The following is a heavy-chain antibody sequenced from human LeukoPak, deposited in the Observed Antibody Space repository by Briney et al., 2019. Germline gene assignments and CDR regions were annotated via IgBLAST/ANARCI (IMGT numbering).Heavy chain of an antibody. CDR3: AKALGYSYAVRGLFDY. CDR1: GFTFSSYA. Sequence: GGSLRLSCAASGFTFSSYAMSWVRQAPGKGLESVSAISGSGGSTYYADSVKGRFTISRDNSKNTLYLQMNSLRAEYTAVYYCAKALGYSYAVRGLFDYWGQGTLVTVSS. D-gene: IGHD5-18*01. J-gene: IGHJ4*02. CDR2: ISGSGGST. V-gene: IGHV3-23*01.